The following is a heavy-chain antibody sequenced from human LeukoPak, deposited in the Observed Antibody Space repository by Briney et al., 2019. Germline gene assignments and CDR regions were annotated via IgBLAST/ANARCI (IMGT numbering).Heavy chain of an antibody. Sequence: PGGSLRLSCAASGFTFSSYAMSWVRQAPGKGLEWVSAISGSGGSTYYADSVKGRFTISRDNSKNTLYLQMNSLRAEDTAIYYCARDTGGRGRLDAFDIWGQGTMVTVSS. CDR3: ARDTGGRGRLDAFDI. V-gene: IGHV3-23*01. CDR1: GFTFSSYA. D-gene: IGHD3-10*01. J-gene: IGHJ3*02. CDR2: ISGSGGST.